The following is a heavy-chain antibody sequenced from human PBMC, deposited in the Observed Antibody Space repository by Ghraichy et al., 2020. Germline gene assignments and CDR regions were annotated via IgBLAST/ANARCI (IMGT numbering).Heavy chain of an antibody. CDR1: GYTFTGYY. J-gene: IGHJ5*02. Sequence: ASVKVSCNASGYTFTGYYMHWVRQAPGQGLEWIGWINPNSGGTNYAQKFQGRVTMTRDTSISTAYMELSRLRSDDTAVYYCARVLEGSGGGSRFDPWGQGPLVTVSS. CDR3: ARVLEGSGGGSRFDP. V-gene: IGHV1-2*02. CDR2: INPNSGGT. D-gene: IGHD1-1*01.